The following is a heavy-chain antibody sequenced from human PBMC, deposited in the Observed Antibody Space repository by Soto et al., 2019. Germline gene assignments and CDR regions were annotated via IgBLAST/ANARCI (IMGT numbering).Heavy chain of an antibody. CDR1: GGTFSSYT. Sequence: QVQLVQSGAEVKKPGSSVKVSCKASGGTFSSYTISWVRQAPGQGLEWMGRIIPILGIANYAQKFQRRVTITADKSPSTAYMELSSLRSEVTSADYCARIRLAGYDGMDLWGQGTTVTVSS. CDR2: IIPILGIA. V-gene: IGHV1-69*02. J-gene: IGHJ6*02. D-gene: IGHD2-15*01. CDR3: ARIRLAGYDGMDL.